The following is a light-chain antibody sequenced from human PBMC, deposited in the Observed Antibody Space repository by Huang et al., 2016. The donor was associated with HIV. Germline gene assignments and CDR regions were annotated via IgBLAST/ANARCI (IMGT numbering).Light chain of an antibody. J-gene: IGKJ4*01. V-gene: IGKV2-28*01. CDR2: LGS. CDR1: QSLLHSNGYNY. CDR3: MQALQTPLT. Sequence: IVMTQSPLSLPVTPGEPASISCRSSQSLLHSNGYNYLDWYLQKPGQSPQLLIYLGSKRDSGVPDRFSGSGSGTDFTLKISRVEAEDVGVYYCMQALQTPLTFGGGTKVEIK.